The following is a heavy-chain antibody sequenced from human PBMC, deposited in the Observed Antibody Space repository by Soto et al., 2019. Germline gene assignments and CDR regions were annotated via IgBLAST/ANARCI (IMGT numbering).Heavy chain of an antibody. CDR1: GGSISSYY. CDR3: ARTLYSYGPRFDY. CDR2: IYYSGST. J-gene: IGHJ4*02. D-gene: IGHD5-18*01. Sequence: QVQLQEWGPGLVKPSETLSLTCTVSGGSISSYYWSWIRQPPGKGLEWIGYIYYSGSTNYNPSLKSRVTISVDTSKNQFSLKLSSVTAADTAVYYCARTLYSYGPRFDYWGQGTLVTVSS. V-gene: IGHV4-59*01.